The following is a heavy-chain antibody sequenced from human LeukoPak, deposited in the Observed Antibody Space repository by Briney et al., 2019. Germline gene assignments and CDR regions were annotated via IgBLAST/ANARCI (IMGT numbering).Heavy chain of an antibody. V-gene: IGHV4-34*01. J-gene: IGHJ5*02. Sequence: KSSETLSLTCAVYGGSFSGYYWSWIRQPPGKGLEWIGEINHSGSTNYKPSLKSRVTISVGTSKNQFSLKLSSVTAADTAVYYCARGGYYGSGNDFRFDPWGQGTLVTVSS. CDR2: INHSGST. CDR1: GGSFSGYY. D-gene: IGHD3-10*01. CDR3: ARGGYYGSGNDFRFDP.